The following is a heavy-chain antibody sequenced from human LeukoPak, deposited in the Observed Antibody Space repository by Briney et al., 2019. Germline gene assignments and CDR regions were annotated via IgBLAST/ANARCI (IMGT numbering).Heavy chain of an antibody. CDR2: INSDGSST. CDR3: ARGPLNYYDSSVYYGMDV. J-gene: IGHJ6*02. D-gene: IGHD3-22*01. Sequence: GGSLRLSCAASGFTFSSYWMHWVRQAPGKGLVWVSRINSDGSSTSYADSVKGRFTISRDNAKNTLYLQMNSLRAEDTAVYYCARGPLNYYDSSVYYGMDVWGQGTTVTVSS. CDR1: GFTFSSYW. V-gene: IGHV3-74*01.